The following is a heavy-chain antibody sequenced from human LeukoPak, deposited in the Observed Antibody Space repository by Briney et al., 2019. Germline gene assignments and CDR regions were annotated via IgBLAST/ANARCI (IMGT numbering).Heavy chain of an antibody. CDR3: ASSRGYSSSLWYYYMDV. CDR1: GGTFSAYY. Sequence: SGTLSLTCAVYGGTFSAYYWSWIRRPPGKGLEWIGEINHSGTTNYNPSLKSRVSISIDTSKNQFSLKVRSVTAADTGVYYCASSRGYSSSLWYYYMDVWGKGTTVTVSS. CDR2: INHSGTT. V-gene: IGHV4-34*01. D-gene: IGHD6-13*01. J-gene: IGHJ6*03.